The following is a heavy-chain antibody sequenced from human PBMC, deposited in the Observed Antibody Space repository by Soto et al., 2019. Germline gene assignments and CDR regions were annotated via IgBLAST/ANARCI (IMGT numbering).Heavy chain of an antibody. Sequence: PSETLSLTCTVSGGSISSYYWSWIRQPPGKGLEWIGYIYYSGSTNYNPSLKSRVTISVDTSKNQFSLKLSSVTAADTAVYYCARGIGYCISTSCYANWFDPWGQGTLVTVSS. CDR2: IYYSGST. CDR3: ARGIGYCISTSCYANWFDP. D-gene: IGHD2-2*01. J-gene: IGHJ5*02. CDR1: GGSISSYY. V-gene: IGHV4-59*01.